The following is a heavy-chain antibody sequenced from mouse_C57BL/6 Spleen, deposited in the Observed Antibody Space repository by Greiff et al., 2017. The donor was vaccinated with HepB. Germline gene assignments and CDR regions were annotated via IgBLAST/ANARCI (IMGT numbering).Heavy chain of an antibody. CDR2: ISSGGSYT. CDR1: GFTFSSYG. Sequence: EVKVVESGGDLVKPGGSLKLSCAASGFTFSSYGMSWVRQTPDKRLEWVATISSGGSYTYYPDSVKGRFTISRDNAKNTLYLQMSSLKSEDTAMYYGARGPTTVVAEAMDYWGQGTSVTVSS. J-gene: IGHJ4*01. CDR3: ARGPTTVVAEAMDY. V-gene: IGHV5-6*02. D-gene: IGHD1-1*01.